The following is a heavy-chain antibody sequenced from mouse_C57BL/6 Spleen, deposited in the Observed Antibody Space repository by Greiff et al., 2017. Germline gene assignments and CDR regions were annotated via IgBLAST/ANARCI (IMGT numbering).Heavy chain of an antibody. V-gene: IGHV1-5*01. CDR2: IYPGNSDT. Sequence: EVQLQQSGTVLARPGASVKMSCKTSGYTFTSYWMHWVKQRPGQGLEWIGAIYPGNSDTSYNQKFKGKAKLPAVTSASTAYMALSSLTNEDSAVYYCTRWKFYDYDGYWYFDVWGTGTTVTVSS. D-gene: IGHD2-4*01. CDR3: TRWKFYDYDGYWYFDV. J-gene: IGHJ1*03. CDR1: GYTFTSYW.